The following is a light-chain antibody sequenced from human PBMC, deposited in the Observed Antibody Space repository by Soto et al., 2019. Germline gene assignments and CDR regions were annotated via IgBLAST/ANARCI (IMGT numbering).Light chain of an antibody. CDR2: GAT. CDR3: QQYGGSRWT. V-gene: IGKV3-20*01. Sequence: EIVLTQSPGTLSLSPGERATLSCRASQSVSSTYLAWYQQKPGQAPRLLIYGATNRATRIPDRFSGSGSGTDFTLTISRLEPEDIAVYYWQQYGGSRWTFGQGTRVDI. CDR1: QSVSSTY. J-gene: IGKJ1*01.